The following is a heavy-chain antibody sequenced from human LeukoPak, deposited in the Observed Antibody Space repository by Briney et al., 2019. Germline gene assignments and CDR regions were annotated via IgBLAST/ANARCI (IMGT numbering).Heavy chain of an antibody. CDR1: GFTFSSYA. CDR3: AKYSSSPRLLDY. D-gene: IGHD6-6*01. Sequence: GGSLRLSCAASGFTFSSYAMSWVRQAPGKGLEWVSAISGSGGSTYYADSVKGRFTISRDDSKNTLYLQMNSLRAEDTAVYYCAKYSSSPRLLDYWGQGTLVTVSS. J-gene: IGHJ4*02. V-gene: IGHV3-23*01. CDR2: ISGSGGST.